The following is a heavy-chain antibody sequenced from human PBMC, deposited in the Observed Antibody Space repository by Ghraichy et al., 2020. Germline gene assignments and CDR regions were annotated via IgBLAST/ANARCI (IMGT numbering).Heavy chain of an antibody. J-gene: IGHJ5*02. CDR3: AKDPFNDYGGNWFDP. V-gene: IGHV3-23*01. D-gene: IGHD4-23*01. CDR2: ISGSGGST. CDR1: GFTFSSYA. Sequence: GESLNISCAASGFTFSSYAMSWVRQAPGKGLEWVSAISGSGGSTYYADSVKGRFTISRDNSKNTLYLQMNSLRAEDTAVYYCAKDPFNDYGGNWFDPWGQGTLVTVSS.